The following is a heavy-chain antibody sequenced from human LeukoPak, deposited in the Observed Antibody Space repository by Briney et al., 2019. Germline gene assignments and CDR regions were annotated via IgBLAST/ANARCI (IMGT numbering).Heavy chain of an antibody. D-gene: IGHD2-15*01. J-gene: IGHJ4*02. CDR3: ARALYPNAGLLDY. CDR1: GFTFSSYS. CDR2: ISSSSSYI. V-gene: IGHV3-21*01. Sequence: GGSLRLSCAASGFTFSSYSMNWVRQAPGKGLEWVSSISSSSSYIYYADSVKGRFTISRDNAKNSLYLQMNSLRAEDTAVYYCARALYPNAGLLDYWGQGTLVTVSS.